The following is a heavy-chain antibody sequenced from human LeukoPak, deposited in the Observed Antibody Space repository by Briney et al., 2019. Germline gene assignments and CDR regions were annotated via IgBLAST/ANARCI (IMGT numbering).Heavy chain of an antibody. Sequence: PGRSLRLSCAASGFTFSSYGMHWVRQAPGKGLEWVAVISYDGSNKYYADSVKGRFTISRDNSKNTLYLQMNSLRAEDTAVYYCAKDLDDYGDYPFGYWGQGTLVTVSS. CDR2: ISYDGSNK. CDR1: GFTFSSYG. CDR3: AKDLDDYGDYPFGY. V-gene: IGHV3-30*18. J-gene: IGHJ4*02. D-gene: IGHD4-17*01.